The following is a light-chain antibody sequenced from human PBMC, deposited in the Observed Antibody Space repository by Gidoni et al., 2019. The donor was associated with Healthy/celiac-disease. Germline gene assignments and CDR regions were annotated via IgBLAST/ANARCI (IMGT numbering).Light chain of an antibody. CDR1: QSVVSN. CDR3: QQYNNWPPFT. V-gene: IGKV3-15*01. Sequence: EIVMTQSPATLSVSPGERATLSCRASQSVVSNIAWYQQKAGQAPRLLIYGASTRATGIPARFSGSGSGTEFTLTISSLQSEDFAVYYCQQYNNWPPFTFGQXTKLEIK. J-gene: IGKJ2*01. CDR2: GAS.